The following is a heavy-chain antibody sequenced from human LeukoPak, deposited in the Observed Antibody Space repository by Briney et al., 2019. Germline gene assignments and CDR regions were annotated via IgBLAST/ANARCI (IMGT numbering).Heavy chain of an antibody. V-gene: IGHV3-48*03. D-gene: IGHD6-13*01. J-gene: IGHJ4*02. CDR1: GFTFSSYE. CDR3: ASLAAAGNDY. CDR2: ISSSGSTI. Sequence: GGSLRLSCAASGFTFSSYEMNWVRQAPGKGLEWVSYISSSGSTIYYADSVKGRFTISRDNAKNSLYLQMNSLRAEDTAVYYWASLAAAGNDYWGQGTLVTVSS.